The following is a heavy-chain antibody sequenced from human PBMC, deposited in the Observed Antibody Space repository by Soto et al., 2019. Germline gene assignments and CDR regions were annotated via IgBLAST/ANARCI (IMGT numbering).Heavy chain of an antibody. J-gene: IGHJ6*02. CDR3: ARPREAGKNYYGVDV. CDR1: GYSFTSYW. V-gene: IGHV5-51*01. CDR2: IYPGNSDT. Sequence: GESLTISCKGSGYSFTSYWIGWVRQMPGKGLEWMGIIYPGNSDTRYSPSFQGQVTISADKSISTAYVKWSSLKASDTALYYCARPREAGKNYYGVDVWGQGTTVTVSS. D-gene: IGHD6-19*01.